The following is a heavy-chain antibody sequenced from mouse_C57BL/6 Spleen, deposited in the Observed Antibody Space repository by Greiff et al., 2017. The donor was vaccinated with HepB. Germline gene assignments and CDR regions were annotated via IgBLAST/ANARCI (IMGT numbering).Heavy chain of an antibody. J-gene: IGHJ3*01. CDR2: INPSNGGT. V-gene: IGHV1-53*01. CDR1: GYTFTSYW. D-gene: IGHD1-1*01. Sequence: VQLQQSGPELVKPGASVKLSCKASGYTFTSYWMHWVKQRPGQGLEWIGNINPSNGGTNYNEKFKSKATLTVDKSSSTAYMQLSSLTSEDSAVYYCARSHYGSSPFAYWGQGTLVTVSA. CDR3: ARSHYGSSPFAY.